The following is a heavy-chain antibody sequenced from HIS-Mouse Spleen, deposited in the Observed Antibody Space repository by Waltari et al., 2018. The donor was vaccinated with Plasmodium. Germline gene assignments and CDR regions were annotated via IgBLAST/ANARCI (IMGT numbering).Heavy chain of an antibody. J-gene: IGHJ2*01. CDR1: GFTFSSYW. V-gene: IGHV3-7*01. CDR2: IKQDGSEK. D-gene: IGHD6-13*01. CDR3: ASSWYWYFDL. Sequence: EVQLVESGGGLVQPGGSLRLSCAASGFTFSSYWMSWVRQAPGKGREWVANIKQDGSEKYYVDSVKGRLTISRDNAKNSLYLQMNSLGAEDTAVYYCASSWYWYFDLWGRGTLVTVSS.